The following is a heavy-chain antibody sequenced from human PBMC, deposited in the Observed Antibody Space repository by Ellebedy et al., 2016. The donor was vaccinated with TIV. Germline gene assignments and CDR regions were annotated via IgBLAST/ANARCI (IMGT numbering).Heavy chain of an antibody. CDR2: ISYDGSNK. Sequence: GGSLRLXCAASGFTSSSYGMHWVRQAPGKGLEWVAVISYDGSNKYYADSVKGRFTISRDNSKNTLYLQMNSLRAEDTAVYYCARDMVRGVIDYFDYWGQGTLVTVSS. V-gene: IGHV3-30*03. CDR3: ARDMVRGVIDYFDY. D-gene: IGHD3-10*01. CDR1: GFTSSSYG. J-gene: IGHJ4*02.